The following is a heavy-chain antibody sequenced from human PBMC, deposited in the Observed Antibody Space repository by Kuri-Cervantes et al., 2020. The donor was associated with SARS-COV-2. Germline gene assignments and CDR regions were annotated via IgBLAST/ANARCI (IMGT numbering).Heavy chain of an antibody. CDR3: ARNPSDPGTTYRFDP. CDR1: GFTFSSHA. CDR2: ISGSGGST. D-gene: IGHD1-7*01. J-gene: IGHJ5*02. V-gene: IGHV3-23*01. Sequence: GESLKIPCAASGFTFSSHAMSWVRQAPGKGLEWVAAISGSGGSTYYADPVKGRFSIPRDNSKNTLYLQMNILRAEDTAVYYFARNPSDPGTTYRFDPWGQGTLVTVSS.